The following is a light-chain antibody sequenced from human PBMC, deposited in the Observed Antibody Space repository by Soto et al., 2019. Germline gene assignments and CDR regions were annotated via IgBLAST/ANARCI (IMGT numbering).Light chain of an antibody. CDR1: QSIGSY. CDR3: QQYERWPLT. Sequence: EIVLTQSPATLSLSLGERATLSCRASQSIGSYLAWYQHKLGQPPRLLIYDASNRATGIPVRFSGSGSGTDFTLTISSLEPEDFAVYYCQQYERWPLTFGGGTKVEI. J-gene: IGKJ4*01. CDR2: DAS. V-gene: IGKV3-11*01.